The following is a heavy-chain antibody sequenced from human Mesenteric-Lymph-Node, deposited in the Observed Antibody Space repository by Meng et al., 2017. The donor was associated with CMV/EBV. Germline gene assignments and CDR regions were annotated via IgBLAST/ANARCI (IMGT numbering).Heavy chain of an antibody. CDR2: ISYDGSNK. D-gene: IGHD3-22*01. V-gene: IGHV3-30-3*01. CDR1: GFTFSSYA. Sequence: GESLKISCAASGFTFSSYAMHWVRQAPGKGLEWVAVISYDGSNKYYADSVKGRFTISRDNSKNTLYLQMNSLRAEDTAVYYCARDLSSGYYFYYYGMDVWGQGTTVTVSS. CDR3: ARDLSSGYYFYYYGMDV. J-gene: IGHJ6*02.